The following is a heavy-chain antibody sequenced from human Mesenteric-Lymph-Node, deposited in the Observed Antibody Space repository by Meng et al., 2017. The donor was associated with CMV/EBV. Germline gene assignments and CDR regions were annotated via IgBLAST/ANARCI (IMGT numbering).Heavy chain of an antibody. J-gene: IGHJ4*02. V-gene: IGHV1-69*02. D-gene: IGHD2-21*02. CDR3: ATSTATASNFGRLWNS. CDR1: GGTFNSYT. CDR2: IIPILDIA. Sequence: SVKVSCKAFGGTFNSYTINWVRQAPGQGLEWVGRIIPILDIANSAQNFQGKLTIIADRSTSTAYMELTSLRSDDTAVYYCATSTATASNFGRLWNSWGQGTGVTVSS.